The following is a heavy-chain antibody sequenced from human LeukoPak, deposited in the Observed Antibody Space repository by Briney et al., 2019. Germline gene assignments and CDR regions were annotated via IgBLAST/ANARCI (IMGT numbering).Heavy chain of an antibody. CDR3: ARGELLVDY. CDR2: INPNSGDT. D-gene: IGHD3-10*01. V-gene: IGHV1-2*02. CDR1: GYPFTDQF. Sequence: SVSVSCKASGYPFTDQFINWVRQAPGRGLEWMGWINPNSGDTNYEQRFQGRVTMTRDTSISIAYMDLTRLASDDTAVYYCARGELLVDYWDQGTLATVTS. J-gene: IGHJ4*02.